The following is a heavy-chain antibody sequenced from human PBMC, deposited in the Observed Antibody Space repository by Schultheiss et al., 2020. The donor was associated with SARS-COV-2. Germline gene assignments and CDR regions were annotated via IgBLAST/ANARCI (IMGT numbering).Heavy chain of an antibody. V-gene: IGHV3-33*01. CDR3: ARVRWLQLDRYFQH. CDR2: IWYDGSNK. Sequence: GGSLRLSCAASGFTFSSYGMHWVRQAPGKGLEWVAVIWYDGSNKYYADSVKGRFTISRDNSKNTLYLQMNSLRAEDTAVYYCARVRWLQLDRYFQHWGQGTLVTVSS. CDR1: GFTFSSYG. J-gene: IGHJ1*01. D-gene: IGHD5-24*01.